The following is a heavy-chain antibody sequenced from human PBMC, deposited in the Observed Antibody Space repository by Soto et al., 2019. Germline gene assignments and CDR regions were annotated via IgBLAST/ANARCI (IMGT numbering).Heavy chain of an antibody. V-gene: IGHV1-69*13. CDR3: AAKGSYCSSTSCPAKRGYFDY. J-gene: IGHJ4*02. D-gene: IGHD2-2*01. CDR1: GCTLSSYA. Sequence: SVKVSCKASGCTLSSYAISWVRQAPGQGLEWMGGIIPIFGTANYAQKFQGRVTITADESTSTAYMELSSLRSEDMAVYYCAAKGSYCSSTSCPAKRGYFDYWGQGTLVTVSS. CDR2: IIPIFGTA.